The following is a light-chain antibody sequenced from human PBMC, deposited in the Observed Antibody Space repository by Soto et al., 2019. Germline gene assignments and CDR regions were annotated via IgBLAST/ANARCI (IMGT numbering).Light chain of an antibody. CDR1: QSVNTN. Sequence: TQSPATLSVSPGERATLSCRASQSVNTNLAWYQQKPGQAPRLLISDASTRATGIPARFSGSGSGTEFTLTISSLQSEDFAVYYCQQYNNWPQLTFGGGTKVDIK. V-gene: IGKV3-15*01. CDR2: DAS. J-gene: IGKJ4*01. CDR3: QQYNNWPQLT.